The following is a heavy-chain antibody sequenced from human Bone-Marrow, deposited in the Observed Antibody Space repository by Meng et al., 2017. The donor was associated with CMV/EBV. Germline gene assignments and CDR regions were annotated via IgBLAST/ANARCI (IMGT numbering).Heavy chain of an antibody. Sequence: GGSLRLSCAASGFTFSCYSMNWVRQAPGKGLEWVAVISYDGNKKYYADSVKGRFTISRDNSKNTLYLQMNSLRAEDTAVYYCARGRPVYYYDSSVDWYFDLWGRGTLVT. CDR2: ISYDGNKK. CDR1: GFTFSCYS. CDR3: ARGRPVYYYDSSVDWYFDL. D-gene: IGHD3-22*01. V-gene: IGHV3-30*03. J-gene: IGHJ2*01.